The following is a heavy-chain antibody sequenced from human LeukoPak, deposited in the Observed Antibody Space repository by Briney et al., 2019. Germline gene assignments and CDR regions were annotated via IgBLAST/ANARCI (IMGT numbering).Heavy chain of an antibody. V-gene: IGHV4-59*01. CDR2: IYYSGST. CDR3: ARRLSGSYDYVDY. CDR1: GGSISSYY. D-gene: IGHD1-26*01. J-gene: IGHJ4*02. Sequence: SETLSLTCTVSGGSISSYYWSWIRQPPGKGLEWIGYIYYSGSTNYNPSLKSRVTISVDTSKNQFSLKLSSVTAADTAVYYCARRLSGSYDYVDYWGQGTLDTVSS.